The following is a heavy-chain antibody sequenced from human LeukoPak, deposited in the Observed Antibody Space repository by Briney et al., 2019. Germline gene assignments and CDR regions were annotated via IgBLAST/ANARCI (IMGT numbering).Heavy chain of an antibody. CDR2: ISGSGGST. D-gene: IGHD3-22*01. CDR3: AKDSSPYYYDSSGY. CDR1: GFTSSSYA. V-gene: IGHV3-23*01. Sequence: GGSLRLSCAASGFTSSSYALNWVRQAPGKGLEWVSAISGSGGSTYYADSVKGRFTISRDNSKNTLYLQMNSLRAEDTAVYYCAKDSSPYYYDSSGYWGQGTLVTVSS. J-gene: IGHJ4*02.